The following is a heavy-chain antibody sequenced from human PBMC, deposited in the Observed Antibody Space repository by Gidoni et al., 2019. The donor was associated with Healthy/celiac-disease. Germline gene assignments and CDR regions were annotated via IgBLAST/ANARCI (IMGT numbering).Heavy chain of an antibody. D-gene: IGHD5-18*01. V-gene: IGHV5-51*03. Sequence: EVQLVQSGAEVQQPGESLKISCKGSGYRFTSYWIGWVRQMPGKGLEWMGIIFPGDSDTRYSPSFQGQVTISADKSISTAYLQWSSLKASDTAMYYCARRPDVDTAFMDGWGQGTTVTVSS. J-gene: IGHJ6*02. CDR2: IFPGDSDT. CDR1: GYRFTSYW. CDR3: ARRPDVDTAFMDG.